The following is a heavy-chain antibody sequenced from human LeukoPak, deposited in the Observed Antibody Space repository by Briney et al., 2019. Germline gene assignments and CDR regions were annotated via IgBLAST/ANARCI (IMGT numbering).Heavy chain of an antibody. J-gene: IGHJ4*02. CDR3: AKSLWELLSYFDY. Sequence: GGSLRLSCAASGFTFSDYYMSWIRQAPGKGLEWVSYISSSGSTIYYADSVKGRFTISRDNSKNTLYLQMNSLRAEDTAVYYCAKSLWELLSYFDYWGQGTLVTVSS. V-gene: IGHV3-11*01. CDR2: ISSSGSTI. D-gene: IGHD1-26*01. CDR1: GFTFSDYY.